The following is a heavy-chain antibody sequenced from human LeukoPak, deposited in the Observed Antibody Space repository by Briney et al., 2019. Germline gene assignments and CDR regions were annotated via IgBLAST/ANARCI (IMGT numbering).Heavy chain of an antibody. J-gene: IGHJ5*02. CDR2: IRQDGGEK. Sequence: TGGSLRLSCAASGFTFSSHWLSWVRQAPGKGLEWVANIRQDGGEKYFLDSVKGRFTISRDNAKNSLYLQMNSLRAEDTAVYYCARDQPPRWYGSGSTGWFDPWGQGTLVTVSS. CDR3: ARDQPPRWYGSGSTGWFDP. CDR1: GFTFSSHW. V-gene: IGHV3-7*01. D-gene: IGHD3-10*01.